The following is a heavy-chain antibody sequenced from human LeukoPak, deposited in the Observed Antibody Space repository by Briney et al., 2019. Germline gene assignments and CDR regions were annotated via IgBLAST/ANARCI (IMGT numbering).Heavy chain of an antibody. CDR2: ISGSGGST. Sequence: GGSLRLSCAASGFTFSSYAMSWVRQAPGKGLEWVSAISGSGGSTYYADSVKGRFTISRDNAKNTLNLQMNSLRAEDTAVYYCATGGSYYDSSGYYYWGQGTLVTVSS. J-gene: IGHJ4*02. CDR3: ATGGSYYDSSGYYY. CDR1: GFTFSSYA. V-gene: IGHV3-23*01. D-gene: IGHD3-22*01.